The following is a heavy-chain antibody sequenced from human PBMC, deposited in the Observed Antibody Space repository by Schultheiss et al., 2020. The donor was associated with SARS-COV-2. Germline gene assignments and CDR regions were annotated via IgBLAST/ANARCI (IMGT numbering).Heavy chain of an antibody. V-gene: IGHV3-30*03. D-gene: IGHD5-18*01. Sequence: GGSLRLSCAVSGFTVSDDYISWVRQAPGKGLEWVALISYDGSNKYYADSVKGRFTISRDNAKNSLYLQMNSLRAEDTAVYYCAFRGGYNYGYRDYWGQGTLVTVSS. CDR2: ISYDGSNK. CDR3: AFRGGYNYGYRDY. J-gene: IGHJ4*02. CDR1: GFTVSDDY.